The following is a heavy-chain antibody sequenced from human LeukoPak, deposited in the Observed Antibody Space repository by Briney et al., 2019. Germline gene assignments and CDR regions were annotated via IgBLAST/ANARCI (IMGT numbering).Heavy chain of an antibody. CDR1: GFTFTNYW. CDR3: ARDETSDY. CDR2: IKQDGSEK. Sequence: PGGSLRLSCVASGFTFTNYWMSWVRQAPGKGLEWVANIKQDGSEKYYVDSVKGRFTISRDNAKNSLYLQMNSLRAEDTAVYYCARDETSDYWGQGTLVTVSS. V-gene: IGHV3-7*01. J-gene: IGHJ4*02.